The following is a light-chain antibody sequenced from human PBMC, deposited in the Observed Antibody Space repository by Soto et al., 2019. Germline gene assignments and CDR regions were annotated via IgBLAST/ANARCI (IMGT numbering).Light chain of an antibody. CDR2: DAS. J-gene: IGKJ4*01. V-gene: IGKV1-33*01. CDR1: QDISNY. CDR3: QQYDNLPLS. Sequence: DIQMSQSPSSLSASVGDRVTITCQANQDISNYLNWYQHKPGKPPKLLIYDASNLETGVPSRFSGSKSGTAFTFTITSLQPEDIATYYCQQYDNLPLSFGGGTKVEIK.